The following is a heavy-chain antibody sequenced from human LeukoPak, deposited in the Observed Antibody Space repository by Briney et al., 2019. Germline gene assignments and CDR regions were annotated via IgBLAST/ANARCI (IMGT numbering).Heavy chain of an antibody. D-gene: IGHD6-6*01. CDR3: TRPLYSSSSGYYYYYMDV. J-gene: IGHJ6*03. CDR1: GFTFSGSA. V-gene: IGHV3-73*01. Sequence: GGSLRLSCAASGFTFSGSAMHWVRQASGKGLEWVGRIRSKANSYATAYAASVKGRFTIPRDDSKNTAYLQMNSLKTEDTAVYYCTRPLYSSSSGYYYYYMDVWGKGTTVTVSS. CDR2: IRSKANSYAT.